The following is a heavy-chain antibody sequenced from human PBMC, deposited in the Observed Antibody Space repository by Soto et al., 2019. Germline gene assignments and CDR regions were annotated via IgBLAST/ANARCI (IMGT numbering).Heavy chain of an antibody. Sequence: QVQLVQSGAEVKKPGSSVKVSCKASGGTFSSYAISWVRQAPGQGLEWMGGIIPIFGTANYAQKFQGRVTITADEYTSTAYMELSSLRSEDTAVYYCARTTPYDSSGYYSHYYYGMDVWGQGTTVTVSS. CDR3: ARTTPYDSSGYYSHYYYGMDV. CDR2: IIPIFGTA. D-gene: IGHD3-22*01. CDR1: GGTFSSYA. V-gene: IGHV1-69*01. J-gene: IGHJ6*02.